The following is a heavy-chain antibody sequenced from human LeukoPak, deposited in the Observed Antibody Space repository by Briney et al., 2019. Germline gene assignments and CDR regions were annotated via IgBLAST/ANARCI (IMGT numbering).Heavy chain of an antibody. CDR1: GGTFSSYA. D-gene: IGHD6-19*01. V-gene: IGHV1-69*06. CDR2: IIPIFGTA. J-gene: IGHJ4*02. CDR3: ARGAVAGTSDYFDY. Sequence: SVKVSCKASGGTFSSYAISWVRQAPGQELEWMGGIIPIFGTANYAQKFQGRVTITADKSTSTAYMELSSLRSEDTAVYYCARGAVAGTSDYFDYWGQGTLVTVSS.